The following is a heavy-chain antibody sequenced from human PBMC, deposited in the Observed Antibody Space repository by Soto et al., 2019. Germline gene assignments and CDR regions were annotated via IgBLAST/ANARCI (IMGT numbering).Heavy chain of an antibody. CDR3: ACLFVVVPAAITPYYYGMDV. CDR1: GFTFSSYE. Sequence: PGGSLRLSCAASGFTFSSYEMNWVRQAPGKGLEWVSYISSSGSTIYYADSVKGRFTISRENAKNSLYLQMNSLRAEDTAVYYCACLFVVVPAAITPYYYGMDVWGQGTTVTVSS. D-gene: IGHD2-2*02. V-gene: IGHV3-48*03. CDR2: ISSSGSTI. J-gene: IGHJ6*02.